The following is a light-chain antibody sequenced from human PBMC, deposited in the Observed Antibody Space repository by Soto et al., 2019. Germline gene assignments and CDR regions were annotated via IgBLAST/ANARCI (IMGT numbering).Light chain of an antibody. CDR3: QQYNNWPFPSWT. CDR1: QSVSSN. Sequence: EIVMTQSPATLSVSPGERATLSCRASQSVSSNLAWYQQKPGQAPRLLIYGASTRATGIPARFSGSGSGTEFTLTISSLHSEDFAVYYCQQYNNWPFPSWTFGQGPKVEIK. V-gene: IGKV3-15*01. J-gene: IGKJ1*01. CDR2: GAS.